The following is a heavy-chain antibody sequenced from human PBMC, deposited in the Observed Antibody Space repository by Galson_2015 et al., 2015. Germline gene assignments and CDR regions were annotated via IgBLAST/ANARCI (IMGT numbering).Heavy chain of an antibody. J-gene: IGHJ6*02. CDR2: ISGSGGST. CDR1: GFTFGSYA. V-gene: IGHV3-23*01. D-gene: IGHD4-17*01. Sequence: SLRLSCAASGFTFGSYAMSWVRQAPGKGLEWVSGISGSGGSTYDADSVKGRFTISRDNSKNTLYVQMNSLRAEDTAVYYCAKFLDYGDYSWMYYGMDVWGQGTTVTVSS. CDR3: AKFLDYGDYSWMYYGMDV.